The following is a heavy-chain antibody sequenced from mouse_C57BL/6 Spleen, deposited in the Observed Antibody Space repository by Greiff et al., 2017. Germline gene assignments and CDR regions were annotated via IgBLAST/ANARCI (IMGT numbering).Heavy chain of an antibody. CDR3: VLYYDYDRGFAY. Sequence: QVQLQQPGAELVKPGASVKLSCKASGYTFPSYWMQWVKQRPGQGLEWIGEIDPSDSYTNYNQKFKGKATLTVDTSSSTAYMQLSSLTSEDSAVYYCVLYYDYDRGFAYWGQGTLVTVSA. CDR2: IDPSDSYT. CDR1: GYTFPSYW. V-gene: IGHV1-50*01. D-gene: IGHD2-4*01. J-gene: IGHJ3*01.